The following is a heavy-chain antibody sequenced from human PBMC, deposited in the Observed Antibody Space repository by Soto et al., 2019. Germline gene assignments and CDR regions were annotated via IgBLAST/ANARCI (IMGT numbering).Heavy chain of an antibody. CDR1: GFTCSTYA. V-gene: IGHV3-23*01. Sequence: EVQVLESGGGLVQPGGSLRLSCAAPGFTCSTYAMSWVRQAPGKGLECVSDISSGGTSTYYADSVKGRFTISRDNSKNTLFLQIISLRAEDTAIYYCAKVGPGFYDTSGRRYWGQGTLVTVSS. CDR2: ISSGGTST. D-gene: IGHD3-22*01. J-gene: IGHJ4*02. CDR3: AKVGPGFYDTSGRRY.